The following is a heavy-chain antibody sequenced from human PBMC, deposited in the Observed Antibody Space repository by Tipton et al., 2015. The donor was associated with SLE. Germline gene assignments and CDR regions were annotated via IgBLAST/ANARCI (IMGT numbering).Heavy chain of an antibody. D-gene: IGHD6-19*01. CDR1: GGSLRGYH. CDR3: ARGPFQRWPPGAY. Sequence: TLSLTCAVYGGSLRGYHWTWIRQPPGQGLEWIGAIADTGSPNYNPSLKSRVTISLDTSKSQFSLILNSLTAADTAVYYCARGPFQRWPPGAYWGQGTLVTVSS. J-gene: IGHJ4*02. V-gene: IGHV4-34*01. CDR2: IADTGSP.